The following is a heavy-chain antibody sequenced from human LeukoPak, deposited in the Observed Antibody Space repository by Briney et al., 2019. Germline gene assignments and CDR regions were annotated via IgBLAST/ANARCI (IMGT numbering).Heavy chain of an antibody. CDR1: GFTFDDYT. V-gene: IGHV3-64*01. Sequence: GGSLRLSCAASGFTFDDYTMLWVRQAPGKGLEFVSAISRSGGNTYYANSVKGRFTISRDTSKNTLYLQVGSLRGEDMAVYYCARVGDRSGNGYSHWGQGTLVTVSS. D-gene: IGHD2-2*03. CDR2: ISRSGGNT. CDR3: ARVGDRSGNGYSH. J-gene: IGHJ4*02.